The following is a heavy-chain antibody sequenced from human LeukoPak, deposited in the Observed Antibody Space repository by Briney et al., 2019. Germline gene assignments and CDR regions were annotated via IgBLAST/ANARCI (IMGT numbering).Heavy chain of an antibody. CDR3: ARSTMVRGVIWAFDY. Sequence: ASVKVSCKASGYTFTSYGISWVRQAPGQGLEWMGWISAYNGNTSYAQKLQGRVTMTTDTSTSTAYMEVRSLRSDDTAVYYCARSTMVRGVIWAFDYWGQGTLVTVSS. CDR2: ISAYNGNT. CDR1: GYTFTSYG. J-gene: IGHJ4*02. D-gene: IGHD3-10*01. V-gene: IGHV1-18*01.